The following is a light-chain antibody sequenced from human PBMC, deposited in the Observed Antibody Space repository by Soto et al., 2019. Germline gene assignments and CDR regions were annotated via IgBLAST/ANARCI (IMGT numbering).Light chain of an antibody. CDR2: GAS. Sequence: EIVMTQSPATLSVSPGETATLSCRASQSISIGLAWYRQKPGQAPRLLIYGASTRASGTPARFSGSGSGTEFTLTISSLPSEHFALYYCQQYNKWPLITFGQGTRLEIK. CDR1: QSISIG. V-gene: IGKV3D-15*01. CDR3: QQYNKWPLIT. J-gene: IGKJ5*01.